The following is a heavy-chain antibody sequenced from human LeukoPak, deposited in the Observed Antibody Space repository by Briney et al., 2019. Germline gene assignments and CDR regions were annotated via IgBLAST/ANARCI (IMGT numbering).Heavy chain of an antibody. Sequence: PGGSLRLSCAASGFTFSSYSMNWVRQAPGKGLEWVSSISSSSYIYYADSVKGRFTISRDNAKNSLYLQMNSLRAEDTAVYYCARDTPITGTPGAFDIWGQGTMVTVSS. D-gene: IGHD1-20*01. CDR2: ISSSSYI. V-gene: IGHV3-21*01. CDR3: ARDTPITGTPGAFDI. CDR1: GFTFSSYS. J-gene: IGHJ3*02.